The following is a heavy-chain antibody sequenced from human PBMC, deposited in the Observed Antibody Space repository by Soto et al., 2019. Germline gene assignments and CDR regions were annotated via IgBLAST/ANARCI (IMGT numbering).Heavy chain of an antibody. Sequence: QVQLVESGGGVVQPGRSLRLSCAASGFTFSSYGMHWVRQAPGKGLEWVAVISYDGSNKYYADSVKGRVTISRDNSKNTLYLQMKSLRTEDSAVYYCAKDEMSRGFIGGYDLDYWGQGTLVTVSS. CDR1: GFTFSSYG. CDR2: ISYDGSNK. CDR3: AKDEMSRGFIGGYDLDY. V-gene: IGHV3-30*18. J-gene: IGHJ4*02. D-gene: IGHD3-10*01.